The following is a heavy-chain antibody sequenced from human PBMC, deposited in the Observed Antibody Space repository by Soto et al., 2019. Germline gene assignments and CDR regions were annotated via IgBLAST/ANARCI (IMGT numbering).Heavy chain of an antibody. CDR2: ISYDGSNK. CDR3: AKEAPAMVTQHLIDY. J-gene: IGHJ4*02. CDR1: GFTFSSYA. Sequence: GSLRLSCAASGFTFSSYAMHWVRQAPGKGLEWVAVISYDGSNKYYADSVKGRFTISRDNSKNTLYLQMNSLRAEDTAVYYCAKEAPAMVTQHLIDYWGQGTLVTVSS. V-gene: IGHV3-30*04. D-gene: IGHD5-18*01.